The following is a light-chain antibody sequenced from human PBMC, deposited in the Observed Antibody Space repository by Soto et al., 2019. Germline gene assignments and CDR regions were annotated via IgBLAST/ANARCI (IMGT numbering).Light chain of an antibody. CDR2: EVS. J-gene: IGLJ1*01. V-gene: IGLV2-14*01. Sequence: QSVLTQPASVSGSPGQSITISCTGTSSDVGGYNYVSWYQQHPAKAPKLMIFEVSNRPSGISNRFSGSKSGNTASLTISGLQAEDEADYYCSSYTSRSNYVFGTGTKVTVL. CDR1: SSDVGGYNY. CDR3: SSYTSRSNYV.